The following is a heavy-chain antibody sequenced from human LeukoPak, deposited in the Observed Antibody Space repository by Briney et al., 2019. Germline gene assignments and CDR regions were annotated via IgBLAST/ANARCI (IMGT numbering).Heavy chain of an antibody. J-gene: IGHJ3*02. CDR1: GFTFDDYA. Sequence: GGSLRLSCAASGFTFDDYAMHWVRQAPGKGLEWVSGISWNSGSIGYVDSVKGRFTISRDNAKNSLYLQMNSLRAEDTALYYCAKDIGAVAGYAFDIWGQGTMVTVSS. CDR3: AKDIGAVAGYAFDI. V-gene: IGHV3-9*01. CDR2: ISWNSGSI. D-gene: IGHD6-19*01.